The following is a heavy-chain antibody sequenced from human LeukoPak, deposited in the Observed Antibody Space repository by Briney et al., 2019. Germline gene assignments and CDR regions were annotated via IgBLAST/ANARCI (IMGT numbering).Heavy chain of an antibody. CDR1: GYIFTRYW. Sequence: ASVKVSCKASGYIFTRYWMHWVRQAPGQGLEWMGWINPNSGGTNYAQKFQGRVTMTRDTSISTAYMELSRLRSDDTAVYYCARDFGTTVTTGRGLDVWGKGTTVTISS. CDR3: ARDFGTTVTTGRGLDV. D-gene: IGHD4-17*01. V-gene: IGHV1-2*02. J-gene: IGHJ6*04. CDR2: INPNSGGT.